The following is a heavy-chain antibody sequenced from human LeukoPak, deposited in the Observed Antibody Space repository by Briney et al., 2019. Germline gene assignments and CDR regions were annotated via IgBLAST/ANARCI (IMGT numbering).Heavy chain of an antibody. CDR2: ISYDGSNK. J-gene: IGHJ6*02. CDR1: GFTFSSYA. CDR3: ARSSQGGLYYDFWSNYGMDV. D-gene: IGHD3-3*01. Sequence: GGSLRLSCAASGFTFSSYAMHWVRQAPGKGLEWVAVISYDGSNKYYADPVKGRFTISRDNSKNTLYLQMNSLRAEDTAVYYCARSSQGGLYYDFWSNYGMDVWGQGTTVTVSS. V-gene: IGHV3-30*04.